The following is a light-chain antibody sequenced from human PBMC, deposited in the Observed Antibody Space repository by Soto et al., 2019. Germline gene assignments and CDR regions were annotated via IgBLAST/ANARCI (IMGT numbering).Light chain of an antibody. CDR1: SSDIGAYNY. CDR3: SSYTTSSIYV. Sequence: QSVLTQPASVSGSPGQSITLSCTGTSSDIGAYNYVSWFQQHPGKAPKLMIYEVSNRPSGVSDRFSGSKSGNTASLTISGLQAEDEADYYCSSYTTSSIYVFGTGTKVTVL. V-gene: IGLV2-14*01. CDR2: EVS. J-gene: IGLJ1*01.